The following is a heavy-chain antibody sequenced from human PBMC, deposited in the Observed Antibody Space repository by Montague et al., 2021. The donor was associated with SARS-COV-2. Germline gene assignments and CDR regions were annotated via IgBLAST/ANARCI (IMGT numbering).Heavy chain of an antibody. CDR3: ARGREYSSSAGFDY. CDR2: IYYSGST. Sequence: SETLSLTCTVSGGSISSYYWSWTRQPPGKGLEWIGYIYYSGSTXXXPSXXXRVTISVDTSKNQFSLKLSSVTAADTAVYYCARGREYSSSAGFDYWGQGTLVTVSS. CDR1: GGSISSYY. J-gene: IGHJ4*02. D-gene: IGHD6-6*01. V-gene: IGHV4-59*01.